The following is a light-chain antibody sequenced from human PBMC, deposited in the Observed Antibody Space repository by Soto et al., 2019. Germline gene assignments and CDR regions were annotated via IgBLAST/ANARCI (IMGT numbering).Light chain of an antibody. J-gene: IGKJ4*01. CDR2: DAS. CDR3: QQRSNWPLT. CDR1: QSVSSS. V-gene: IGKV3-11*01. Sequence: EIVVTQSPATLSLSPGERATLSCRASQSVSSSLAWYQQKPGQTPRLLIYDASNRATGIPARFNGSGSGTDFTLTVSSLEPEDFAVYYCQQRSNWPLTFGGGTKVEIK.